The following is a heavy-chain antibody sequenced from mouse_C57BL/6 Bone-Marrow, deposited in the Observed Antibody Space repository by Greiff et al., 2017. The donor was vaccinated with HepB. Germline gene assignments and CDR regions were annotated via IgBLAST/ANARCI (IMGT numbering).Heavy chain of an antibody. CDR2: INPGSGYT. V-gene: IGHV1-7*01. CDR3: ARDYGSYGFSY. CDR1: GYTFTTYW. Sequence: QLQQSGAELAKPGASVRLSCKASGYTFTTYWMHWVKQRPGQGLDWIGYINPGSGYTKYNQKFKDKATLTADKSSSTAYMQLSSLTYEDSAVYFCARDYGSYGFSYWGQGTRVTVSA. D-gene: IGHD1-1*01. J-gene: IGHJ3*01.